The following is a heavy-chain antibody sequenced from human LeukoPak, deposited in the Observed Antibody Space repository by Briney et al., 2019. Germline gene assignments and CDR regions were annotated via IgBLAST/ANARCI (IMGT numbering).Heavy chain of an antibody. J-gene: IGHJ4*02. CDR3: AIDSESSGYYDLGY. CDR2: IIPIFGTA. V-gene: IGHV1-69*13. D-gene: IGHD3-22*01. CDR1: GGTFSSYA. Sequence: SVNVSCKASGGTFSSYAISWVRQAPVQGLEWMGGIIPIFGTANYAQKFQGRVTITADESTSTAYMELSSLRSEDTAVYYCAIDSESSGYYDLGYWGQGTLVTVSS.